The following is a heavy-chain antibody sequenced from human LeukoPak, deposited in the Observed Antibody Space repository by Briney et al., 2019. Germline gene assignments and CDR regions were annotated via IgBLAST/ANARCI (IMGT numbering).Heavy chain of an antibody. J-gene: IGHJ4*02. Sequence: SETLSLICTVSGGSISRYYWSWIRQAPGKGLEWIGYISYSGTTKYNPSLNSRVTMSVDTSKNQFSLKLSSVTAADTAVYYCARRRSGYSYGLWGQGTLVTVSS. CDR2: ISYSGTT. CDR1: GGSISRYY. D-gene: IGHD5-18*01. V-gene: IGHV4-59*08. CDR3: ARRRSGYSYGL.